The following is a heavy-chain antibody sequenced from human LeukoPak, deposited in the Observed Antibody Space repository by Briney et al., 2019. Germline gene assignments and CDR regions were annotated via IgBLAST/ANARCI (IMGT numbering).Heavy chain of an antibody. D-gene: IGHD4-17*01. V-gene: IGHV3-23*01. Sequence: PGGSLRLSCAASGLTFSSYAMSWVRQAPGKGLEWVSAISGSGGSTYYADSVKGRFTISRDNSKNTLYLQMNSLRAEDTAVYYCATLGLTVTTYPDYWGQGTLVTVSS. CDR1: GLTFSSYA. CDR3: ATLGLTVTTYPDY. CDR2: ISGSGGST. J-gene: IGHJ4*02.